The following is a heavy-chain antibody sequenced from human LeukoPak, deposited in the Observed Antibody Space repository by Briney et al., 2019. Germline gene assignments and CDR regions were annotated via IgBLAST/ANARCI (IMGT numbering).Heavy chain of an antibody. V-gene: IGHV1-24*01. D-gene: IGHD3-3*01. CDR3: ATVRFLEWLFP. CDR1: GYTLTELS. Sequence: ASVKVSCKVSGYTLTELSMHWVRQAPGKGLEWMGGFDPEDGETIYAQKFQGRVTVTEDTSTDTAYMELSSLRSEDTAVYYCATVRFLEWLFPWGQGTLVTVSS. CDR2: FDPEDGET. J-gene: IGHJ5*02.